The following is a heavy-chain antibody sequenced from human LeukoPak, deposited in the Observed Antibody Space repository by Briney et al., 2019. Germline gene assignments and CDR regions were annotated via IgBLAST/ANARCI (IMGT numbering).Heavy chain of an antibody. J-gene: IGHJ4*02. CDR1: GFTFSSYA. V-gene: IGHV4-39*01. CDR2: IYYSGIT. CDR3: ARHQTGDDHYFEY. Sequence: GSLRLSCAASGFTFSSYAMGWIRQPPGKGLEWIGSIYYSGITDYNPSLKSRLRISVDTSKNQFSLKLSSVTAADTAVYYCARHQTGDDHYFEYWGQGTLVTVSS. D-gene: IGHD7-27*01.